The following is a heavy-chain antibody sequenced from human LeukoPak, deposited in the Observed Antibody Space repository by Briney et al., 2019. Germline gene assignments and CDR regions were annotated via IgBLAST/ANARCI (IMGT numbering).Heavy chain of an antibody. J-gene: IGHJ4*02. CDR3: ARDYYYDRSGSSYD. CDR1: GFTFSSYW. V-gene: IGHV3-7*01. CDR2: IKQEGSEK. D-gene: IGHD3-22*01. Sequence: GGSLRLSCAASGFTFSSYWMSWVRQAPGKGLEWVANIKQEGSEKYDVDSVKGRFTISRDNAKNSLYLQMNSLRGEDTAVSYCARDYYYDRSGSSYDWGQGTLVTVS.